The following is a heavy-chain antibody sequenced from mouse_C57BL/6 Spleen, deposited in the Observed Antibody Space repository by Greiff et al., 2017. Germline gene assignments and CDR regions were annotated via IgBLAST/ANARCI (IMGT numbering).Heavy chain of an antibody. CDR1: GYSFTGYY. V-gene: IGHV1-42*01. CDR3: ARNYGPEV. J-gene: IGHJ1*03. CDR2: INPSTGGT. D-gene: IGHD1-1*01. Sequence: EVQLQQSGPELVKPGASVKISCKASGYSFTGYYMNWVKQSPEKSLEWIGEINPSTGGTTYNQKFKAKATLTVDKSSSTAYMQLKSLTSEDSAVYYCARNYGPEVWGTGTTVTVSS.